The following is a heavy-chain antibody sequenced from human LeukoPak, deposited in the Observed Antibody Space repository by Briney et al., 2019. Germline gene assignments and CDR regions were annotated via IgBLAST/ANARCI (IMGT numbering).Heavy chain of an antibody. CDR2: IIPIFGTA. CDR1: GGTFSSYA. D-gene: IGHD3-10*01. J-gene: IGHJ3*02. V-gene: IGHV1-69*01. Sequence: SVKVSCKASGGTFSSYAISWVRQAPGQGIEWMGGIIPIFGTANYAQKFQGRVTITADESTSTAYMELSSLRSEDTAVYYCASLNFTMVRGVMFAFDIWGQGTMVTVSS. CDR3: ASLNFTMVRGVMFAFDI.